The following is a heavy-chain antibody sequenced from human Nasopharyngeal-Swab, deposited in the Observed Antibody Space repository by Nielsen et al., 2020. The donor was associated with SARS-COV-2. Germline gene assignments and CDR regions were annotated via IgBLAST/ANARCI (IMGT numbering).Heavy chain of an antibody. J-gene: IGHJ4*02. CDR1: GFTFSSYG. Sequence: GESLKISCAASGFTFSSYGMHWVSQAPGKGLEWVAVIWYDGSNKYYADSVKGRFTISRDNSKNTLYLQMNSLRAEDTAVYYCASSYYDSSGYSYWGQGTLITVSS. D-gene: IGHD3-22*01. V-gene: IGHV3-33*01. CDR2: IWYDGSNK. CDR3: ASSYYDSSGYSY.